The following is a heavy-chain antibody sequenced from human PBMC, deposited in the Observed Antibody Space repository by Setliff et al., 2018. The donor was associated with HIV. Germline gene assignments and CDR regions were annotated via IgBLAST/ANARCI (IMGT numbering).Heavy chain of an antibody. D-gene: IGHD5-18*01. CDR2: ISGDNGDT. V-gene: IGHV1-18*01. CDR1: GYTFSNYG. J-gene: IGHJ6*02. CDR3: ARRIAMAQSYYYYGMDV. Sequence: GASVKVSCKASGYTFSNYGISWLRQAPGQGPEWMGWISGDNGDTNYAQKLQGRLTMTTDTSTSTAYMELRSLRSDDTAVYYCARRIAMAQSYYYYGMDVWGQGTTVTVSS.